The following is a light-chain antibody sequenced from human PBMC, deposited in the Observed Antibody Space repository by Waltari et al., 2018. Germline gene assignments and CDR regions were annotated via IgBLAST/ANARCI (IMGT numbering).Light chain of an antibody. CDR3: QHRNIWPRGLT. CDR2: DAS. J-gene: IGKJ5*01. V-gene: IGKV3-11*01. Sequence: SVLTQSPAPLSLSPGERATLPSRARQSVGRDLAWYQQKPGQSPRLFIYDASYRVTGIPARFSGSGSGTDFTLTISSLEPEDFAVYFCQHRNIWPRGLTFGQGTRLEIK. CDR1: QSVGRD.